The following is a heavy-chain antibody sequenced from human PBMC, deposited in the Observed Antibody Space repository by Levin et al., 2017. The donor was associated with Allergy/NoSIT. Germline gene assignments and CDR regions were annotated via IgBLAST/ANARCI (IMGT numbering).Heavy chain of an antibody. Sequence: PSETLSLTCTVSGGSISSYYWSWIRQPPGKGLEWIGYIYYSGSTNYNPSLKSRVTISVDTSKNQFSLKLSSVTAADTAVYYCARVREDHYYYYGMDVWGQGTTVTVSS. V-gene: IGHV4-59*01. CDR1: GGSISSYY. J-gene: IGHJ6*02. CDR3: ARVREDHYYYYGMDV. D-gene: IGHD4-17*01. CDR2: IYYSGST.